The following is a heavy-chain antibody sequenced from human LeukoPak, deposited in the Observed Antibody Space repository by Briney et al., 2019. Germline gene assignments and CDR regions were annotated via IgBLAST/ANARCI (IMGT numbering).Heavy chain of an antibody. J-gene: IGHJ4*02. CDR2: IWYDGSNK. V-gene: IGHV3-33*01. D-gene: IGHD5-18*01. Sequence: GGSLRLPCAASGFTFSSYGMHWVRQAPGKGLEWVAVIWYDGSNKYYADSVKGRFTISRDNSKNTLYLQMNSLRAEDTAVYYCARDDLDTAPFDYWGQGTLVTVSS. CDR3: ARDDLDTAPFDY. CDR1: GFTFSSYG.